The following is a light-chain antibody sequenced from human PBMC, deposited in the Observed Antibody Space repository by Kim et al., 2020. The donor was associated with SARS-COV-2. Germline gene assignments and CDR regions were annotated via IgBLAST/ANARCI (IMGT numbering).Light chain of an antibody. V-gene: IGLV2-14*04. CDR2: DVT. J-gene: IGLJ3*02. Sequence: GQSITISCTGASSDVGGYNYVSWYKQHPGKAPKLMIYDVTRRPSEVSNRFSCSKSGNTASLTISGLQAEDEANYYCSSYTSSSTWVFGGGTQLTVL. CDR3: SSYTSSSTWV. CDR1: SSDVGGYNY.